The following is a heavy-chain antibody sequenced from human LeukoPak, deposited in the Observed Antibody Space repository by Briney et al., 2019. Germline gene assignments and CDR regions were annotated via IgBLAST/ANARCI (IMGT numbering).Heavy chain of an antibody. Sequence: ASVKVSCKASGYTFTGYYMHWVQQAPGQGLEWMGWINPNSGGTNYAQKFRGRVTMTRDTSISTAYMELSRLRSDDTAVYYCARGGGGLLTSCYIYWGQGTLVTVSS. V-gene: IGHV1-2*02. CDR2: INPNSGGT. CDR3: ARGGGGLLTSCYIY. CDR1: GYTFTGYY. D-gene: IGHD2-2*02. J-gene: IGHJ4*02.